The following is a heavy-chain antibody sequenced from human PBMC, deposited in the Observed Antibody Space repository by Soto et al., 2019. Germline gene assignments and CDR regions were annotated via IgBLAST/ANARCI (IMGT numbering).Heavy chain of an antibody. CDR2: ISYDGSNK. Sequence: GGSLRLSCAASGFTFSSYGMHWVRQAPGKGLEWVAVISYDGSNKYYADSVKGRFTISRDNSKNTLYLQMNSLRAEDTAVYYCAKEGVAGDRDAFDIWGQGTMVTVSS. CDR3: AKEGVAGDRDAFDI. CDR1: GFTFSSYG. D-gene: IGHD6-19*01. J-gene: IGHJ3*02. V-gene: IGHV3-30*18.